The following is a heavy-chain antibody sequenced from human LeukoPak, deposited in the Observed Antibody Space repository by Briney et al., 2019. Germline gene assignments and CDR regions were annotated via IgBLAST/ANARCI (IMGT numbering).Heavy chain of an antibody. CDR3: AREGATAGSGYYFDY. V-gene: IGHV3-9*01. CDR1: GFTFDDYA. CDR2: ISWNSGSI. D-gene: IGHD6-13*01. J-gene: IGHJ4*02. Sequence: PGRSLRLSCAASGFTFDDYAMHWVRQAPGKGLEWVSGISWNSGSIGYADSVKGRFTISRDNAKNSLYLQMNSLRAEDTALYYCAREGATAGSGYYFDYWGQGSLVTVSS.